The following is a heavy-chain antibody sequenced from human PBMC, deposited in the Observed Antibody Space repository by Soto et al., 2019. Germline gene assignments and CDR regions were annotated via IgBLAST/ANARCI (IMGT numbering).Heavy chain of an antibody. Sequence: QIQLVQSGAEVKKPGASVKVSCQPSGYTFTSYGISWVRQAPGHGLEWMGWISAYNGNTKYAQKFQSRVTMTTDTPTTTAYMELRSLRSDDTAVYYCARDNYERSGYFDYWGQGTLLTVSS. V-gene: IGHV1-18*01. CDR3: ARDNYERSGYFDY. CDR2: ISAYNGNT. J-gene: IGHJ4*02. D-gene: IGHD3-22*01. CDR1: GYTFTSYG.